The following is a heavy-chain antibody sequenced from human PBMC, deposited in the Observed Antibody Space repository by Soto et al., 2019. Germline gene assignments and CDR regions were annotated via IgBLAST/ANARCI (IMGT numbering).Heavy chain of an antibody. D-gene: IGHD3-10*01. CDR3: ARVPLWFGEFLEQWGYGMDV. V-gene: IGHV4-30-4*01. CDR2: IYYSGST. CDR1: GGSISSGDYY. J-gene: IGHJ6*02. Sequence: SETLSLTCTVSGGSISSGDYYWSWIRQPPGKGLEWIGYIYYSGSTYYNPSLKSRVTISVDTSKNQFSLKLSSVTAADTAVYYCARVPLWFGEFLEQWGYGMDVWGQGTTVTVSS.